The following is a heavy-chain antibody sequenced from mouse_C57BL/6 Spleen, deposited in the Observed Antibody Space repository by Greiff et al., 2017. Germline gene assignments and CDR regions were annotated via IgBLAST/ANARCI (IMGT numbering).Heavy chain of an antibody. J-gene: IGHJ2*01. CDR2: IHPNSGST. V-gene: IGHV1-64*01. CDR3: ARSRDRSYFDY. Sequence: VQLQQPGAELVKPGASVKLSCKASGYTFTSYWMHWVKQRPGQGLEWIGMIHPNSGSTNYNEKFKSKATLTVDKSSSTAYMQRSSLTSEDAAVYYCARSRDRSYFDYWGQGTTLTVAS. D-gene: IGHD3-3*01. CDR1: GYTFTSYW.